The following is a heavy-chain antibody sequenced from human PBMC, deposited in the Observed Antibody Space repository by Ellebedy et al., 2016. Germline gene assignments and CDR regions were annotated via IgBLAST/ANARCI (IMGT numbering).Heavy chain of an antibody. D-gene: IGHD1-14*01. CDR3: ARIRSPFDY. V-gene: IGHV3-7*01. CDR1: GFTFSDSW. CDR2: IKSDGSET. J-gene: IGHJ4*02. Sequence: GGSLRLSCAASGFTFSDSWMGWVRQAPGKGLEWVANIKSDGSETYYVDSVKGRFTISRDNAKNSLYLQMNTLTAEDTAVYYCARIRSPFDYWGQGTLVTVSS.